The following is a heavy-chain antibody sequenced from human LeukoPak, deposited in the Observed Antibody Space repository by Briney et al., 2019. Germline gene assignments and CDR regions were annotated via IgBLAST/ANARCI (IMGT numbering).Heavy chain of an antibody. D-gene: IGHD1-26*01. CDR3: ASIVGATDRFDY. V-gene: IGHV1-18*01. Sequence: ASVKVSCKASGYTFTSYGISWVRQAPGQGLEWMGWISAYNGNTNYAQKFQGRVTITADKSTSTAYMELSSLRSEDTAVYYRASIVGATDRFDYWGQGTLVTVSS. CDR2: ISAYNGNT. CDR1: GYTFTSYG. J-gene: IGHJ4*02.